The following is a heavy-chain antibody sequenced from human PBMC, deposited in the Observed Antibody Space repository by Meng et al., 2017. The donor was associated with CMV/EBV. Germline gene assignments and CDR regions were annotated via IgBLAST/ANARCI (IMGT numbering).Heavy chain of an antibody. Sequence: ASVKVSCKASGYTFTGYYMHWVRQAPGQGLEWMGWINPNSRGTNYAQKFQGRVTMTRDTSISTAYMELSRLRSDDTAVYYCARVMGHYGGNSGGYWGQGTLVTVS. CDR3: ARVMGHYGGNSGGY. J-gene: IGHJ4*02. V-gene: IGHV1-2*02. D-gene: IGHD4-23*01. CDR2: INPNSRGT. CDR1: GYTFTGYY.